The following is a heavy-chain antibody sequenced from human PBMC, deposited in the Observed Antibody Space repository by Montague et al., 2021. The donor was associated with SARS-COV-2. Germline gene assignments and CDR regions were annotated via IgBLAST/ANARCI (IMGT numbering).Heavy chain of an antibody. V-gene: IGHV4-38-2*02. J-gene: IGHJ3*02. CDR2: IYHSGNT. CDR3: VREKAGGLRNVFDI. Sequence: SETLSLTCTLSGFSIGSGDYGGWIRQPPGKGLEWIGSIYHSGNTXYNPSRQGRLTMSIDTSTNQFSLRLTPVTAADTAVFFCVREKAGGLRNVFDIWGQGTTVTVSS. CDR1: GFSIGSGDY.